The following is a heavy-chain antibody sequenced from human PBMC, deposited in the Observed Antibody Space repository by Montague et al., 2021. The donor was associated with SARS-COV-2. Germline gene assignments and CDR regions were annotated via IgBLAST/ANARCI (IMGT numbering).Heavy chain of an antibody. V-gene: IGHV4-34*01. J-gene: IGHJ4*01. CDR1: GGSSSGYH. CDR3: ARGGRQWLVIDPRYYLDY. CDR2: INHSGST. Sequence: SETLSLTCAVYGGSSSGYHWSWIRQPPGKGLEWIGEINHSGSTNYNPSLKSRVTIQVDTSKNQFSLKLSSVTAADTAVYYCARGGRQWLVIDPRYYLDYWGQGTLVTVSS. D-gene: IGHD6-19*01.